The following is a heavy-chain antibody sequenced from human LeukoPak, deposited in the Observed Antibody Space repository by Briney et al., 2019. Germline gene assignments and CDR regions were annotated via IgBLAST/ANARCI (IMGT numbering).Heavy chain of an antibody. CDR3: ASEYYDILTGPMGAFDY. D-gene: IGHD3-9*01. V-gene: IGHV3-21*01. Sequence: GGSLRLSCAASGFTFSSYSMNWVRQAPGKGLEWVSSISSSSSYIYYADSVKGRFTISRDNAKNSLYLQMNSLRAEDTAVYYCASEYYDILTGPMGAFDYWSQGTLVTVSS. CDR2: ISSSSSYI. CDR1: GFTFSSYS. J-gene: IGHJ4*02.